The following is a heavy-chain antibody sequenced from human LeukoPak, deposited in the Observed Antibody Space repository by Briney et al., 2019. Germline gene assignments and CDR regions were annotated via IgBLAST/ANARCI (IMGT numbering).Heavy chain of an antibody. J-gene: IGHJ4*02. CDR3: ARSPTDRYYDGSGYFDF. CDR1: GDSINSGGYY. D-gene: IGHD3-22*01. Sequence: PSQSLSLTCTISGDSINSGGYYWSWNRLHPGTGLEWIGYIYYSGSIYFNPSLRSRVIISIDTSKNQFSLKLSSVTAADTAVYYCARSPTDRYYDGSGYFDFWGQGALVTVSS. V-gene: IGHV4-31*03. CDR2: IYYSGSI.